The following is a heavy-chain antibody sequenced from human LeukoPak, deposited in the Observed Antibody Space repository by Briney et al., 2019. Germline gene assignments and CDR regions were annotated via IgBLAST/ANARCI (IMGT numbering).Heavy chain of an antibody. J-gene: IGHJ4*02. D-gene: IGHD3-10*01. Sequence: GGSLRLSCAASGFTFTDYSMNWVRQAPGEGLEWVANINQDGSVEHYVDSVKGRFTISRDNTKNSLYLQMNTLRAEDTAVYYCARDCCASGSHDYWGQGALVTVSS. V-gene: IGHV3-7*04. CDR3: ARDCCASGSHDY. CDR1: GFTFTDYS. CDR2: INQDGSVE.